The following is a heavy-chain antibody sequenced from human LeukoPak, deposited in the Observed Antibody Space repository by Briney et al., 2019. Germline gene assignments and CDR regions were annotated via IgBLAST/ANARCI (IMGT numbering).Heavy chain of an antibody. Sequence: SETLSLTCTVSGGSISSYYWSWIRQPPGKGLEWIGYIYYSGSTNYNPSLKSRVTISVDTSKNQFSLKLSSVTAADTAVYYCARGRSGSYLPHFDYWGQGTLVTVSS. CDR2: IYYSGST. D-gene: IGHD1-26*01. CDR3: ARGRSGSYLPHFDY. J-gene: IGHJ4*02. V-gene: IGHV4-59*12. CDR1: GGSISSYY.